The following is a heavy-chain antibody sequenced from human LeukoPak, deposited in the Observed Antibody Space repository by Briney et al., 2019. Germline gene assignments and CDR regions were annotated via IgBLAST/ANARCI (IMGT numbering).Heavy chain of an antibody. D-gene: IGHD3-10*01. V-gene: IGHV3-74*01. J-gene: IGHJ6*04. CDR2: INSDGSST. CDR3: ARGFGSPMVRAYGTDV. Sequence: GGSLRLSCAASGFTFSSYWMHWVRQAPGKGLVWVSRINSDGSSTSYADSVKGRFTISRDNAKNTLYLQMNSLRAEDTAVYYCARGFGSPMVRAYGTDVWGKGTTVTVSS. CDR1: GFTFSSYW.